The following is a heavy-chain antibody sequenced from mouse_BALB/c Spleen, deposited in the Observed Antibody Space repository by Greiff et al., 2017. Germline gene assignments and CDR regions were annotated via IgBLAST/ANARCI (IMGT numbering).Heavy chain of an antibody. CDR1: GYTFTDYW. CDR2: IDTSDSYT. Sequence: QVQLQQSGAELVMPGASVKMSCKASGYTFTDYWMHWVKQRPGQGLEWIGAIDTSDSYTSYNQKFKGKATLTVDESSSTAYMQLSSLTSEDSAVYYCARYKYGNYFDYWGQGTTLTVSS. V-gene: IGHV1-69*01. J-gene: IGHJ2*01. CDR3: ARYKYGNYFDY. D-gene: IGHD2-10*02.